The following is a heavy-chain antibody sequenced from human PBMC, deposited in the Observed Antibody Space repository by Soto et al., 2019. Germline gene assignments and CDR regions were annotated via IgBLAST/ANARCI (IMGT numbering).Heavy chain of an antibody. Sequence: QVQLQESGPGLVKPSETLSLTCTVSGGSVSSGSYYWSWIRQPPGKGLEWIGYIYYSGSTNYNPSLKSRVTISVDTSKNQFSLKLSSVTAADTAVYYCARTTVVTLDYWGQGTLVTVSS. D-gene: IGHD4-17*01. CDR3: ARTTVVTLDY. V-gene: IGHV4-61*01. CDR1: GGSVSSGSYY. CDR2: IYYSGST. J-gene: IGHJ4*02.